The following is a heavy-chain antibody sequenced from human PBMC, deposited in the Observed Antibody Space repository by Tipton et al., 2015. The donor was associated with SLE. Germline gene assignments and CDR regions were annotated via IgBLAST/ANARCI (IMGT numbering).Heavy chain of an antibody. Sequence: SLRLSCAASGFTFDDHGLSWVRQAPGKGLEWVSGISWNGYSTGYADSVKGRFTISRDNAKNSLYLQMSSLRAEGSALYYCVRDWGDAYNYFASWGQGTLVTVSS. CDR2: ISWNGYST. CDR3: VRDWGDAYNYFAS. D-gene: IGHD5-24*01. J-gene: IGHJ4*02. V-gene: IGHV3-20*04. CDR1: GFTFDDHG.